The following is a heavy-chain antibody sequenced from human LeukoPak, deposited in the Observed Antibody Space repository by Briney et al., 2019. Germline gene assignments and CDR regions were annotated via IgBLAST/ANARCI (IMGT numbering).Heavy chain of an antibody. V-gene: IGHV1-18*01. J-gene: IGHJ5*02. Sequence: ASVKVSCKASGYTFTSYGVSWVRQAPGQGLEWMGWISVYNANTNYAQNLQGRVTMTTDTSTSTAYMELSRLRSDDTAVYYCARDESGYSSSWYSSWGQGTLVTVSS. CDR3: ARDESGYSSSWYSS. CDR1: GYTFTSYG. D-gene: IGHD6-13*01. CDR2: ISVYNANT.